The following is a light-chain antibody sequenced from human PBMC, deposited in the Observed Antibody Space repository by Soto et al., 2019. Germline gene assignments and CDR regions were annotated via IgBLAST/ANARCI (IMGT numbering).Light chain of an antibody. CDR3: SSYTSSSTLGYV. V-gene: IGLV2-14*01. CDR1: SSDVGGYNY. CDR2: DVS. J-gene: IGLJ1*01. Sequence: QSVLTQPASVSGSPVQSITISCTGTSSDVGGYNYVSWYQQHPGKAPKLMIYDVSNRPSGVSNRFSGSKSGNTASLTISGLQAEVEADYYCSSYTSSSTLGYVFGTGTKVPS.